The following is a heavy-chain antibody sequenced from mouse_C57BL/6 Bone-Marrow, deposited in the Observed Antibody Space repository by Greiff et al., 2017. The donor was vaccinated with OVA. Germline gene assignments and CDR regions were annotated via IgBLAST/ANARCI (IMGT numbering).Heavy chain of an antibody. CDR3: AREPILLRYGYFDV. V-gene: IGHV1-81*01. CDR1: GYTFTSYG. J-gene: IGHJ1*03. CDR2: IYPRSGNT. D-gene: IGHD1-1*01. Sequence: QVQLQQSGAELARPGASVKLSCKASGYTFTSYGISWVKQRTGQGLEWIGEIYPRSGNTYYNEKFKGKATLTADKSSSTAYMELRSLTSEDSAVYFCAREPILLRYGYFDVWGTGTTVTVSS.